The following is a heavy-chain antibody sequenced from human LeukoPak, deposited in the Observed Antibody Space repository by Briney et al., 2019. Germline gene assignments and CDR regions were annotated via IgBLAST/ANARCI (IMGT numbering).Heavy chain of an antibody. Sequence: ASVKVSCKASGYTFTGYYMHWVRQAPGQGLEWMGWINPNSGGTNYAQKFQGRVTMTRDTSISTAYMELSRLRSDDTAVYYCARDTYGDLHAFDIWGQGTMVTVSS. CDR2: INPNSGGT. D-gene: IGHD4-17*01. J-gene: IGHJ3*02. CDR1: GYTFTGYY. CDR3: ARDTYGDLHAFDI. V-gene: IGHV1-2*02.